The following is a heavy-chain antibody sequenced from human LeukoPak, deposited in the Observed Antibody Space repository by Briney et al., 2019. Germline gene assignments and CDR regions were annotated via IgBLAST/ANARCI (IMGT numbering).Heavy chain of an antibody. J-gene: IGHJ4*02. CDR3: AKGYYDYVWGSYYFDY. V-gene: IGHV3-23*01. CDR2: ISGSGGST. CDR1: GFTFSSYA. D-gene: IGHD3-16*01. Sequence: GGSLRLSXAASGFTFSSYAMSWVRQAPGKGLEWVSAISGSGGSTYYADSVKGRFTISRDNSRDTLYLQMNSLRAEDTAVYYCAKGYYDYVWGSYYFDYWGQGTLVTVSS.